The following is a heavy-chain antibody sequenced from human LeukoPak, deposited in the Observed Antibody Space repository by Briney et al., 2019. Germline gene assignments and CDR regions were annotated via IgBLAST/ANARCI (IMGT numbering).Heavy chain of an antibody. CDR1: GGSISSSSYY. J-gene: IGHJ4*02. CDR2: IYYSGST. Sequence: SETLSLTCTVSGGSISSSSYYWGWIRQPPGKGLEWIGSIYYSGSTYYNPSLKSRVTISVDTSKNQFSLKLSSVTAADTAVYYCARAGSGYYGSGSYVGYFDYWGQGTLVTVSS. V-gene: IGHV4-39*07. CDR3: ARAGSGYYGSGSYVGYFDY. D-gene: IGHD3-10*01.